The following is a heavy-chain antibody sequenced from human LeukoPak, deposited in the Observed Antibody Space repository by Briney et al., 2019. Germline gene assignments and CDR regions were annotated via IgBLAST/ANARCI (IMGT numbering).Heavy chain of an antibody. Sequence: ASVKVSCKASGYTFSSYDINGVRQATGQGLEWMGWMNPNSDNIGYSQKFQGRVTMTRNTSTSTVYMELSSLRSEDTAVYYCARGNYDGYYFDYWGQGTLVTVSS. D-gene: IGHD4-11*01. CDR2: MNPNSDNI. J-gene: IGHJ4*02. CDR1: GYTFSSYD. CDR3: ARGNYDGYYFDY. V-gene: IGHV1-8*01.